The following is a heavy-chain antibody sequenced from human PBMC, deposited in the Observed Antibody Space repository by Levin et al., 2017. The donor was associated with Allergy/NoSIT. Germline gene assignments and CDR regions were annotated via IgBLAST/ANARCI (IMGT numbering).Heavy chain of an antibody. CDR3: ARRTGDRHYYYMDV. Sequence: PGGSLRLSCAASGFTFSSYAMHWVRQAPGKGLEWVAVISYDGSNKYYADSVKGRFTISRDNSKNTLYLQMNSLRAEDTAVYYCARRTGDRHYYYMDVWGKGTTVTVSS. V-gene: IGHV3-30-3*01. D-gene: IGHD7-27*01. J-gene: IGHJ6*03. CDR2: ISYDGSNK. CDR1: GFTFSSYA.